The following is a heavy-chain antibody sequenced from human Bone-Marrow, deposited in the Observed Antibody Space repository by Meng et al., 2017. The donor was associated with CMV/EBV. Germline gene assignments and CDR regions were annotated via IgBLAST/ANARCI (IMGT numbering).Heavy chain of an antibody. CDR3: AKDESVAARGMAV. V-gene: IGHV3-33*03. CDR1: GFTFSSYG. J-gene: IGHJ6*02. CDR2: IWYDGSNK. Sequence: GESLKISCAASGFTFSSYGMHWVRQAPGKGLEWVAVIWYDGSNKYYADSVKGRFTISRDNSKNTLYLQMNSLRAEDTAVYYCAKDESVAARGMAVWGQGTTVTVSS. D-gene: IGHD6-6*01.